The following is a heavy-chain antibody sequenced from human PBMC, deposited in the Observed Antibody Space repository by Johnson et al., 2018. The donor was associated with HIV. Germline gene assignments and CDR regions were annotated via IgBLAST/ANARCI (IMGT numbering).Heavy chain of an antibody. J-gene: IGHJ3*02. CDR1: GFTFSSYG. Sequence: QVQLVESGGGVVQPGRSLRLSCAASGFTFSSYGMHWVRQAPGKGLQWLAVISYDGSNEYYADSVRGRFTISRDSSKNTLYLQMNSLRVEETAMYYCARGPILEWLSGDGFDMWGQGTMVTVYS. D-gene: IGHD3-3*01. CDR3: ARGPILEWLSGDGFDM. CDR2: ISYDGSNE. V-gene: IGHV3-30*03.